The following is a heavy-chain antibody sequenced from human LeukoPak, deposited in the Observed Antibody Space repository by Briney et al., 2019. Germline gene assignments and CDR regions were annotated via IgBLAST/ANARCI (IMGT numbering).Heavy chain of an antibody. D-gene: IGHD3-3*01. CDR3: AKDGGGSLEWLPPMDV. CDR1: GFTFSSHA. CDR2: IIANGGST. Sequence: GGSLRLSCAASGFTFSSHAMGWVRQAPGKGLEWVSSIIANGGSTYYGDSVKGRFTISRDNSKNTLYLQMNSLRAEDTAVYYCAKDGGGSLEWLPPMDVWGQGTMVTVSS. J-gene: IGHJ6*02. V-gene: IGHV3-23*01.